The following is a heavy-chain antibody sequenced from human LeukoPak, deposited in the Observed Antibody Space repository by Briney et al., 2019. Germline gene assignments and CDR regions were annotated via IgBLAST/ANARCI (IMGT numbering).Heavy chain of an antibody. CDR2: INYTGRT. D-gene: IGHD3-10*01. V-gene: IGHV4-59*12. CDR1: GDSISSSY. CDR3: ARDLHYGSGNYYPPDY. Sequence: SETLSLTCTVSGDSISSSYWSWIRQPPGKGLQWIGYINYTGRTNYNPSLKSRVTISVDTSKNHFSLQLNSVTPEDTAVYYCARDLHYGSGNYYPPDYWGQGTLVTVSS. J-gene: IGHJ4*02.